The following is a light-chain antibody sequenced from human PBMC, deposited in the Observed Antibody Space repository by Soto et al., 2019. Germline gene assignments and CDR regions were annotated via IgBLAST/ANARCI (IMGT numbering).Light chain of an antibody. CDR3: QRYGSSPWT. CDR1: RSVSSSF. V-gene: IGKV3-20*01. CDR2: HAS. J-gene: IGKJ1*01. Sequence: EIVLTQSPGTLSLSPGERATLSCRASRSVSSSFLAWYQQKSGQAPRLLIYHASSRATGIPDRFSGSGSGKDFTLTISRVEPEDFAVYFCQRYGSSPWTFGQGTKVEIK.